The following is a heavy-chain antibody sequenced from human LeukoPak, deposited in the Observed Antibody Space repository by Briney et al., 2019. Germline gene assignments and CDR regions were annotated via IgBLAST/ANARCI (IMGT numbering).Heavy chain of an antibody. V-gene: IGHV1-2*02. Sequence: ASVKVSCKASGYTFTGYYMHWVRQAPGQGLEWMGWINPNSGGTNYAQKFQGRVTMTRDTSISTAYMELSRLRSDDTAVYYCARDSGLWLRLRYYYGMDVWGQGTTVTVSS. CDR2: INPNSGGT. D-gene: IGHD5-18*01. CDR3: ARDSGLWLRLRYYYGMDV. CDR1: GYTFTGYY. J-gene: IGHJ6*02.